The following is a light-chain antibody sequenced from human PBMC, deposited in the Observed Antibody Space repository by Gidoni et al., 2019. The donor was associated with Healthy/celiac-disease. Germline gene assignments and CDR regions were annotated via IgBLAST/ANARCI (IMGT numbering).Light chain of an antibody. Sequence: QSVLTQPPSVSGAPGQRVTISCTGSSPNIGAGYDVHWYQQPPGTAPKLLIYGNSNRPSGVPDRFSGSKSGTSASLAITGLQAEDEADYYCQSYDSSLSGSMVFGGGTKLTVL. CDR3: QSYDSSLSGSMV. CDR2: GNS. J-gene: IGLJ2*01. CDR1: SPNIGAGYD. V-gene: IGLV1-40*01.